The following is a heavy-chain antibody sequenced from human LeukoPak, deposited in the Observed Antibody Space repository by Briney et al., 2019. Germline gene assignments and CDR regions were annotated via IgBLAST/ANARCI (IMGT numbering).Heavy chain of an antibody. CDR1: GDYITRGYY. CDR2: IYHSGST. J-gene: IGHJ4*02. D-gene: IGHD3-9*01. Sequence: SETLSLTCTVSGDYITRGYYWGWIRQPPGKGLEWIGTIYHSGSTYYNPSLKSRVTISVDTSKNQFSLKLSSVTAADTAVYYCARHYDNLTGFSDYWGQGALVTVSS. V-gene: IGHV4-38-2*02. CDR3: ARHYDNLTGFSDY.